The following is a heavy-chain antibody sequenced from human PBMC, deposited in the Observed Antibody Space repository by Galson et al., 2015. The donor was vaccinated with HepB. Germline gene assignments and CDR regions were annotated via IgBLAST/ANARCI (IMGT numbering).Heavy chain of an antibody. CDR1: GFIFSNYA. V-gene: IGHV3-23*01. CDR2: ISGSIGST. Sequence: SLRLSCAASGFIFSNYAMSWVRQVPGKGLEWVSTISGSIGSTYSADSVKGRITISRDNSQSTLYLHMNSLRVEDTAVYYCVSSGGYNYWEDDFDYWGQGTLVTVSS. D-gene: IGHD5-24*01. CDR3: VSSGGYNYWEDDFDY. J-gene: IGHJ4*02.